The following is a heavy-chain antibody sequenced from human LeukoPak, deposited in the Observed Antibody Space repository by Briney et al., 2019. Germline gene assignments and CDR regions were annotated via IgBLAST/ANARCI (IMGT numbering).Heavy chain of an antibody. Sequence: GRSLRLSCAASGFTFSSYAMYWVRQAPGKGLEWVAVISYDGSNKYYADSVKGRFTISRDNSKNTLYLQMNSLRVEDTAVYYCAKERGSSWGTMDYWGQGTLVTVSS. CDR1: GFTFSSYA. D-gene: IGHD6-13*01. V-gene: IGHV3-30-3*01. CDR2: ISYDGSNK. J-gene: IGHJ4*02. CDR3: AKERGSSWGTMDY.